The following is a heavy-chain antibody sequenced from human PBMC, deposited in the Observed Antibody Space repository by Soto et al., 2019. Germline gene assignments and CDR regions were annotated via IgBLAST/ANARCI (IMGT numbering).Heavy chain of an antibody. J-gene: IGHJ6*02. CDR3: AKDFRIFGVYYYYGMDV. D-gene: IGHD3-3*01. CDR1: GFAFSSYA. CDR2: VSDGGGAT. V-gene: IGHV3-23*01. Sequence: PGGSLRLSCAASGFAFSSYAMTWVRQAPGKGLEWVSAVSDGGGATVYADSVKGRFTISRDNSKDTLYPQMNSLRAEDTALYHCAKDFRIFGVYYYYGMDVWGQGTTVTVSS.